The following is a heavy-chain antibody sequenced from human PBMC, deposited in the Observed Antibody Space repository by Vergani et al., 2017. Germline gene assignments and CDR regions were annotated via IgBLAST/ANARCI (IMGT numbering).Heavy chain of an antibody. Sequence: EVQLVPSGAEVKTPGESLKISCKGSGYSFTSYLIGWVRQMPGKGLEWMGIIDPGDSDTRYSPSCQGQVTISADKSISTAYLQWSSLKASDTAMSYCARHDYDFGSGYYYYYGMDVWGQGTTVTVSS. D-gene: IGHD3-3*01. CDR3: ARHDYDFGSGYYYYYGMDV. CDR2: IDPGDSDT. J-gene: IGHJ6*02. CDR1: GYSFTSYL. V-gene: IGHV5-51*01.